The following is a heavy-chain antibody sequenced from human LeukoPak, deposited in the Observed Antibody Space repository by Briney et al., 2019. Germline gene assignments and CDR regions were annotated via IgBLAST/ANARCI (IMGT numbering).Heavy chain of an antibody. Sequence: ASVKVSCKASGGTFSSYAISWVRQAPGQGLEWMGGIIPIFGTANYAQKFQGRVTITADESTSTAYMELSSLRSEDTAVYYCARGGRRSRITNCGGDCYPPEFDYWGQGTLVTVSS. CDR3: ARGGRRSRITNCGGDCYPPEFDY. D-gene: IGHD2-21*02. CDR1: GGTFSSYA. J-gene: IGHJ4*02. CDR2: IIPIFGTA. V-gene: IGHV1-69*13.